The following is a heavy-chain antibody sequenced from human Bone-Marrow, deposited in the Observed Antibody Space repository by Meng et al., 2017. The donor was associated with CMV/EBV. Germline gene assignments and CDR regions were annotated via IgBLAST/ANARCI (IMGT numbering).Heavy chain of an antibody. CDR2: INPSGGST. J-gene: IGHJ3*02. Sequence: ASVKVSCKASGYTFTSYYMHWVRQAPGQGLEWMGIINPSGGSTSYAQKFQGRVTMTRDTSTSTVYMELSSLRSEDTAVYYCARVPPTSLTYGGPAGYAFAIWGQGTMVTVSS. V-gene: IGHV1-46*01. CDR1: GYTFTSYY. CDR3: ARVPPTSLTYGGPAGYAFAI. D-gene: IGHD4-23*01.